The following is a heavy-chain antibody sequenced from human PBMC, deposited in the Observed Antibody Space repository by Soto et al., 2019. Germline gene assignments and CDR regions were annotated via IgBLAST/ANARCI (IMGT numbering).Heavy chain of an antibody. CDR1: GGSMSNYY. J-gene: IGHJ6*02. D-gene: IGHD3-3*01. CDR3: ARDSGRMYYDFWSGYDYGMDV. V-gene: IGHV4-59*01. CDR2: IYYSGST. Sequence: QVQLQESGPGLVKPSETLSLTCTVSGGSMSNYYWSWIRQPPGRGLEWIGYIYYSGSTNYNPSLKNRVTISVDTSKNQFSLKLSSVTAADTAVYYCARDSGRMYYDFWSGYDYGMDVWGQVTTVTVSS.